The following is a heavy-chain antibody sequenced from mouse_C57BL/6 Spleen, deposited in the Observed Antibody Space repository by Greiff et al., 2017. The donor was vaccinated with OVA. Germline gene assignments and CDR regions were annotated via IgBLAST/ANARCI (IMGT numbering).Heavy chain of an antibody. Sequence: VQLQQPGAELVRPGSSVKLSCKASGYTFTSYWMHWVKQRPIQGLEWIGNIDPSDSETHYNQKFKDKATLTVDKSSSTAYMQLSSLTSEDSAVYYGARERPRAPGAMDYWGQGTSVTVSS. CDR2: IDPSDSET. J-gene: IGHJ4*01. D-gene: IGHD3-1*01. CDR1: GYTFTSYW. V-gene: IGHV1-52*01. CDR3: ARERPRAPGAMDY.